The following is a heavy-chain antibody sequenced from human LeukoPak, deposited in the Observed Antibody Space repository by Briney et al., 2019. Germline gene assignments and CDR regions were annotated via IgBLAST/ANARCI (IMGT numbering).Heavy chain of an antibody. D-gene: IGHD2-2*03. V-gene: IGHV4-4*07. CDR1: GGSISGYY. J-gene: IGHJ4*02. CDR3: ARDGWTNSLDY. CDR2: IYTSGST. Sequence: KPSETLSLTCTVSGGSISGYYWSWIRQPAGKGLEWIGRIYTSGSTNYNPSLESRVTMSVDRSKKQFSLKLSSVTAADTAVYYCARDGWTNSLDYWGQGTLVTVSS.